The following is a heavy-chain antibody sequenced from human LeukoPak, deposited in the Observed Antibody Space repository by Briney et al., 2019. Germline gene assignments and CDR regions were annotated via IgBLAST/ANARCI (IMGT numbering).Heavy chain of an antibody. D-gene: IGHD4-11*01. CDR3: ARGDYSNYPFDY. CDR1: GGTFSSYA. Sequence: KVSCKASGGTFSSYAISWVRQAPGQGLEWMGGIIPIFGTANYAQKFQGRVTINTDEYKSTAYMELSSLRSEDTAVYYCARGDYSNYPFDYWGQGTLVTVSS. CDR2: IIPIFGTA. J-gene: IGHJ4*02. V-gene: IGHV1-69*05.